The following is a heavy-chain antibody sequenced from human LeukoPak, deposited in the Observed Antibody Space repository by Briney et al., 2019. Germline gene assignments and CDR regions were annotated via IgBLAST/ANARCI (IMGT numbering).Heavy chain of an antibody. J-gene: IGHJ4*02. Sequence: GGTLRLSCAASGFTFNTYTMNWVRQAPGKGLEWVSSITSSSTYIYYADSVKGRFTVSRDNAKNSLYLQMNSLRAEDTAVYYCAKESGSETYFDYWGQGALVTVSS. D-gene: IGHD3-10*01. CDR2: ITSSSTYI. CDR3: AKESGSETYFDY. CDR1: GFTFNTYT. V-gene: IGHV3-21*01.